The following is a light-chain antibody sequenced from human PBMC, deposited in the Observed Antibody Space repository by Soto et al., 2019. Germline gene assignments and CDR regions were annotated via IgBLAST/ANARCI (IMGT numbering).Light chain of an antibody. CDR1: QSVNSNY. Sequence: EIVLMQSPGTLSLSPGEGATLSCRASQSVNSNYLAWCQQKPGQAPTVLIFDTSRRATGVPDRFSGSGSGTDFTLTTSRLEPDDFAVYYCQQYGSSQFTFGPGTKVNIK. CDR3: QQYGSSQFT. CDR2: DTS. J-gene: IGKJ3*01. V-gene: IGKV3-20*01.